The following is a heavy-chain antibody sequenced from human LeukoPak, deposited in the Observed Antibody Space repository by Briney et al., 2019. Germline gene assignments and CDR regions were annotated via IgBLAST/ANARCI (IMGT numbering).Heavy chain of an antibody. D-gene: IGHD6-6*01. Sequence: GGSLRLSCTASGFTFGDYAMAWFRQAPGKGLEWVGFIRSKTDGASTKYAASVRGRFTISRDDSKSIAYLQMNSLKTKDTAVYYCTRDRPIDYWGQGTLVTVSS. CDR2: IRSKTDGAST. J-gene: IGHJ4*02. CDR1: GFTFGDYA. V-gene: IGHV3-49*03. CDR3: TRDRPIDY.